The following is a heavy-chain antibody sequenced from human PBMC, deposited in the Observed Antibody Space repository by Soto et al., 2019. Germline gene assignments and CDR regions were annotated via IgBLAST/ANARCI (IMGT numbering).Heavy chain of an antibody. V-gene: IGHV3-9*01. CDR2: ISWNSGSI. D-gene: IGHD3-9*01. Sequence: SLKISCAASGFTFDDYAMHWVRQAPGKGLEWVSGISWNSGSIGYADSVKGRFTISRDNAKNSLYLQMNSLRAEDTALYYCAKDMGDILTGDAFDIWGQGTMVTVSS. CDR3: AKDMGDILTGDAFDI. CDR1: GFTFDDYA. J-gene: IGHJ3*02.